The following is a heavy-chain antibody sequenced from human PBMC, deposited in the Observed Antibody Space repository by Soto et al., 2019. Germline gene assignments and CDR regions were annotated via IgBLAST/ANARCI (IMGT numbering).Heavy chain of an antibody. CDR2: IYSDGST. Sequence: EVQLVESGGGLVQPGGSLRLSCAASGFTFSSNYMSWVRQAPGKGLEWVSVIYSDGSTYYVDSVKGRFTISRDNSKNTLYLQMNSLRAEDTAVYYCARVWDITGTLVEEYGMDVWGQGTTVTVSS. CDR3: ARVWDITGTLVEEYGMDV. CDR1: GFTFSSNY. J-gene: IGHJ6*02. V-gene: IGHV3-66*01. D-gene: IGHD1-7*01.